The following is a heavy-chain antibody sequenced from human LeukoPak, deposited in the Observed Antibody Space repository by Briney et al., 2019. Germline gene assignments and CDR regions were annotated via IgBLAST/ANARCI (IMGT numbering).Heavy chain of an antibody. J-gene: IGHJ6*03. CDR1: SGSISSSHYY. CDR3: ARQISDYYYYYIDV. Sequence: SETLSLTCTVSSGSISSSHYYWDWIRQPPGKGLEWIGTIYYSGTTYYNPSLESRATISVDASKNQFYLMLNSVTAADTAVYYCARQISDYYYYYIDVWGTGTTVTVSS. CDR2: IYYSGTT. V-gene: IGHV4-39*01. D-gene: IGHD3-3*01.